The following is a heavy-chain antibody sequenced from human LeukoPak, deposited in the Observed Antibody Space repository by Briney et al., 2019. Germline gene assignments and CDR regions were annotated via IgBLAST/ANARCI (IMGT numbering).Heavy chain of an antibody. J-gene: IGHJ4*02. CDR1: GYTFTDYG. CDR3: ARDEAGFGTTPLDY. Sequence: ASVKVSCKASGYTFTDYGITWVRQAPGRGLQCMGGISTYNGNTHYAQRFQGRVTMTTDTSTSTVYKELRSLRSDDTAVYYCARDEAGFGTTPLDYWGQGTLVTVSS. D-gene: IGHD2-8*01. CDR2: ISTYNGNT. V-gene: IGHV1-18*01.